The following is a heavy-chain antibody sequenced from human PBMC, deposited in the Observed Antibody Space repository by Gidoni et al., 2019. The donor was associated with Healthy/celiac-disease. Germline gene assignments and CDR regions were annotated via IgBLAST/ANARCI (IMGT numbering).Heavy chain of an antibody. D-gene: IGHD3-9*01. J-gene: IGHJ4*02. V-gene: IGHV3-7*01. Sequence: WMSWVRQAPGKGLEWVANIKQDGSEKYYVDSVKGRFTISRDNAKNSLYLQMNSLRAEDTAVYYCARDYGPDILTGYYPLSVWGQGTLVTVSS. CDR2: IKQDGSEK. CDR3: ARDYGPDILTGYYPLSV. CDR1: W.